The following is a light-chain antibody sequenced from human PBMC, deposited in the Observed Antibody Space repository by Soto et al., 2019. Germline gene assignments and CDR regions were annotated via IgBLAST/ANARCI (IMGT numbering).Light chain of an antibody. Sequence: QSARTQTASVSGSAEQSITISCTGTSSSVGGYNYVSWYQQHPGKAPKLMIYEVSNRPSGVSNRFSGSKSGNTASLTISGLQAEDEADYYCSSYTSSSSWVFGGGTQLTVL. V-gene: IGLV2-14*01. CDR3: SSYTSSSSWV. CDR1: SSSVGGYNY. CDR2: EVS. J-gene: IGLJ7*01.